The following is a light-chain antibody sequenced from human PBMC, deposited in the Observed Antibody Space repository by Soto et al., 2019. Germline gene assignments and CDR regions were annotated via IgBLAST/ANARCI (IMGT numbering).Light chain of an antibody. J-gene: IGLJ1*01. CDR2: EVI. CDR3: CSYAGSSTCDV. Sequence: QSVLTQPASVSGSPGQSITISCTGTSSDIGIYNLVSWYQQHPGKAPKLMIYEVIKRPSGVSNRFSGSKSGITASLTISGLQAEDEADYYCCSYAGSSTCDVFGPGTKVTVL. CDR1: SSDIGIYNL. V-gene: IGLV2-23*02.